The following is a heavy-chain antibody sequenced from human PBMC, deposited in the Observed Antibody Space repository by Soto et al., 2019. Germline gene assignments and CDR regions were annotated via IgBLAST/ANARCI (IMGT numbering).Heavy chain of an antibody. J-gene: IGHJ4*02. D-gene: IGHD2-15*01. CDR3: THRLVGSGQGY. CDR1: GFSLTTGRVG. V-gene: IGHV2-5*01. Sequence: QITLEETGPTLVKPTQTLTLTCTFSGFSLTTGRVGVGWIRQPPGKALEWLAVIHWNDDSHYSPSLKSRLTITKDTSKNQVVLTLTNMDPVDTATYYCTHRLVGSGQGYWGQGTLVTVSS. CDR2: IHWNDDS.